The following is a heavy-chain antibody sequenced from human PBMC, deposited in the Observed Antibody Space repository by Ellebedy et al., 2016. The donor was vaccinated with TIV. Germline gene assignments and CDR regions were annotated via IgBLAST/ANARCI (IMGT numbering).Heavy chain of an antibody. V-gene: IGHV3-48*01. CDR3: ARGWEGWFDP. Sequence: GESLKISCAASGFTFSSYSMNWVRQAPGKGLEWVSYISSSSYTIYYADSVKGRFTISRDNAKNSLYLQMNSLRAEDTAGYYCARGWEGWFDPWGQGTLVTVSS. J-gene: IGHJ5*02. CDR1: GFTFSSYS. D-gene: IGHD1-26*01. CDR2: ISSSSYTI.